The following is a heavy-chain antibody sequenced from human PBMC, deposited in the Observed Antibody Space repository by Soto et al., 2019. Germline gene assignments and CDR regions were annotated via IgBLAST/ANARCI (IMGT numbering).Heavy chain of an antibody. CDR1: GYTFTYYH. CDR2: INPSGGST. D-gene: IGHD6-25*01. Sequence: QVQLVQSGAEVKKPGASMKVSCKASGYTFTYYHIHWVRQAPGQGLECMGKINPSGGSTSHSQKVQGRVTMTRDTSTNTVYMELNSLTSDDTGVYYCARGLAAGDYWGQGTLVTVSP. J-gene: IGHJ4*02. CDR3: ARGLAAGDY. V-gene: IGHV1-46*01.